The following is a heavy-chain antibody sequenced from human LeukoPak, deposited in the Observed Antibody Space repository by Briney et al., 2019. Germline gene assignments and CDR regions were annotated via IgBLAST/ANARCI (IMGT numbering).Heavy chain of an antibody. CDR2: IYYSGST. V-gene: IGHV4-59*01. D-gene: IGHD2-2*01. CDR1: GGSISSYY. Sequence: SETLSLTCTVSGGSISSYYWSWIRQPPGKGLEWIGYIYYSGSTSYNPSLKSRVTISVDTSKNQFSLKLSSVTAADTAVYYCARGLAVVVGYPWFDPWGQGTLVTVSS. CDR3: ARGLAVVVGYPWFDP. J-gene: IGHJ5*02.